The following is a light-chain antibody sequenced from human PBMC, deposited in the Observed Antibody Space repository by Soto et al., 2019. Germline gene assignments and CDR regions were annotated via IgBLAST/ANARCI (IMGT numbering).Light chain of an antibody. CDR1: QSVGDH. CDR2: DAS. J-gene: IGKJ4*01. Sequence: EIVLTQSPATLSLSPGERATLSCRASQSVGDHLALYHKKPGQAPRLLIYDASNRATGIPARFSGSGSVTDFTLAISSLEPEDFAVYYCQQRSNWPPVTFGGGTKVDIK. CDR3: QQRSNWPPVT. V-gene: IGKV3-11*01.